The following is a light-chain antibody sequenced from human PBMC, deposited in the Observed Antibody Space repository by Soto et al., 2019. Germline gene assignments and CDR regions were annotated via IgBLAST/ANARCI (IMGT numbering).Light chain of an antibody. CDR1: SSDVGGYDY. CDR2: DVS. V-gene: IGLV2-8*01. CDR3: SSYAGSNTFV. Sequence: QSVLTQPPSASGSPGQSVTISCTGTSSDVGGYDYVSWHQHHPGKAPKLTLYDVSKRPSGVPDRFSGSKSGNTASLTVSGLQAEDEADYYCSSYAGSNTFVFGTGTKVTVL. J-gene: IGLJ1*01.